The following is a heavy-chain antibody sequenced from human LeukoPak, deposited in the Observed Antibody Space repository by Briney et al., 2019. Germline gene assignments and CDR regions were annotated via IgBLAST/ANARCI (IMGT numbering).Heavy chain of an antibody. V-gene: IGHV3-30*01. CDR2: ISYDGSNK. CDR3: ARGRIAARKPNWFDP. J-gene: IGHJ5*02. Sequence: GRSLRLSCAASGFTFSSYAMHWVRQAPGKGLEWVAVISYDGSNKYYADSVKGRFTISRDNSKNTLYLQMNSLRAEDTAVYYCARGRIAARKPNWFDPWGQGTLVTVSS. D-gene: IGHD6-6*01. CDR1: GFTFSSYA.